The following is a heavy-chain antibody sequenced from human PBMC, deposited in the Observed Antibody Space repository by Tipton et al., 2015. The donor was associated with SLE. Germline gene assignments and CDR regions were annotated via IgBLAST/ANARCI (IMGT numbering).Heavy chain of an antibody. CDR3: ARLIGALDI. Sequence: TLSLTCTVSGGSISSYYWSWIRQPPGKGLEWIGYIYYRGSTNYNPSLKSRVTISVDTSKNQFSLKLTSVTAADTAVYYCARLIGALDIGGQGTMVTVCS. CDR1: GGSISSYY. CDR2: IYYRGST. J-gene: IGHJ3*02. V-gene: IGHV4-59*08. D-gene: IGHD3-10*01.